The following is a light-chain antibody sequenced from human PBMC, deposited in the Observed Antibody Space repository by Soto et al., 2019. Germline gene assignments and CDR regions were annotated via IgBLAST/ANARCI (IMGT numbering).Light chain of an antibody. CDR2: LGS. CDR3: MQGLQTPYT. Sequence: DTVMTQSPLSLPVTPGESASISCRSSQSLLHSNGYNYLDWYLQKPGQSPQLLIYLGSNRASGVSDRFSGSGSGTDFTLRIDRVEAEDVGVYHCMQGLQTPYTFSQGTKLEIK. CDR1: QSLLHSNGYNY. V-gene: IGKV2-28*01. J-gene: IGKJ2*01.